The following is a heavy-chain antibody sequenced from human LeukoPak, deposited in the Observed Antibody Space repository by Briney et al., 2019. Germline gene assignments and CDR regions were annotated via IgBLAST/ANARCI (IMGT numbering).Heavy chain of an antibody. CDR3: ANYGSGSYYYMDV. CDR1: GFTFSVYG. Sequence: PGGSLRLSCAASGFTFSVYGISWVRQAPGKGLEWVSTISGTGGSSYYADSVKGRFTISRDNAKNSLYLQMNSLRAEDTAVYYCANYGSGSYYYMDVWGKGTTVTISS. D-gene: IGHD3-10*01. CDR2: ISGTGGSS. V-gene: IGHV3-23*01. J-gene: IGHJ6*03.